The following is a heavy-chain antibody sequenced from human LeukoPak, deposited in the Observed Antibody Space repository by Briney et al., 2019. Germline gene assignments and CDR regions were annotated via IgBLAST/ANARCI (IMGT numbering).Heavy chain of an antibody. V-gene: IGHV1-69*05. CDR3: ARVKDYYDSSGLQNRYYFDY. Sequence: SVKVSCKASGGTFSSYAISWVRQAPGQGLEWMGRIIPIFGTANYAQKFQVRVTITTDESTSTAYMELSSLRSEDTAVYYCARVKDYYDSSGLQNRYYFDYWGQGTLVTVSS. J-gene: IGHJ4*02. CDR1: GGTFSSYA. CDR2: IIPIFGTA. D-gene: IGHD3-22*01.